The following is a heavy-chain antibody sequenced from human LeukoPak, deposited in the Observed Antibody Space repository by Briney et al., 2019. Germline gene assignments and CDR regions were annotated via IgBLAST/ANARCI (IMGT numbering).Heavy chain of an antibody. V-gene: IGHV3-48*03. J-gene: IGHJ4*02. CDR1: GFTFSSYE. D-gene: IGHD6-6*01. CDR3: AAHPSSAY. Sequence: GGSLRLSCAASGFTFSSYEMNWVRQAPGKGLEWVSYISSSGSTIYYADSVKGRFTISRDHSKNTLYLQMNTLRAEDTAVYYCAAHPSSAYWGRGTLVTVSS. CDR2: ISSSGSTI.